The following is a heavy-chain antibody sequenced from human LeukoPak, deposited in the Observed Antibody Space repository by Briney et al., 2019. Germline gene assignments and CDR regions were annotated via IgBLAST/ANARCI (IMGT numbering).Heavy chain of an antibody. CDR2: INPNSGGT. D-gene: IGHD2-2*01. CDR3: AASAVVVPAAVFDY. V-gene: IGHV1-2*02. CDR1: GYTFTGYY. Sequence: ASVKVSCKASGYTFTGYYMHWVRQAPGPGLEWMGWINPNSGGTNYAQKFQGRVTMTRDTSISTAYMELSRLRSDDTAVYYCAASAVVVPAAVFDYWGQGTLVTVSS. J-gene: IGHJ4*02.